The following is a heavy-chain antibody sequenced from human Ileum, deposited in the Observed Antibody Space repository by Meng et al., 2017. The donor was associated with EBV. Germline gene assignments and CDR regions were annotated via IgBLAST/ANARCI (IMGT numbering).Heavy chain of an antibody. Sequence: QVQLGQSGSGLKKPXXSVKASCKASGYTFTGYYMHWLRQAPGQGLEWVGRITPSSGGTTYAQKFQGRVTMTRDTSISTAYMELSSLRSDDAAIYYCVRANLGSADYWGQGTLVTVSS. V-gene: IGHV1-2*06. D-gene: IGHD7-27*01. CDR1: GYTFTGYY. CDR2: ITPSSGGT. CDR3: VRANLGSADY. J-gene: IGHJ4*02.